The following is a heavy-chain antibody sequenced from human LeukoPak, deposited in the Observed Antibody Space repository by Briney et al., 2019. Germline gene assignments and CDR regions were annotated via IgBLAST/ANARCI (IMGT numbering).Heavy chain of an antibody. J-gene: IGHJ4*02. CDR2: INHSGST. V-gene: IGHV4-34*08. CDR1: GFTFSSYS. Sequence: PGGSLRLSCAASGFTFSSYSMNWVRQAPGKGLEWIGEINHSGSTNYNPSLKSRVTISVDTSKNQFSLKLSSVTAADTAVYYCATRLRNYYDSSGTVEPFDYWGQGTLVTVSS. CDR3: ATRLRNYYDSSGTVEPFDY. D-gene: IGHD3-22*01.